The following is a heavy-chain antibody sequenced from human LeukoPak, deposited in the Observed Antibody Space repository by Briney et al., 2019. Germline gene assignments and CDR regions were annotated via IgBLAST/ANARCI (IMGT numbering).Heavy chain of an antibody. Sequence: ASVKVSCKASGYTFTSYGISWVRQAPGQGLEWMGWISAYNGNTNYAQKLQGRVTMTTDTSTSTAYMELRSLRSDDTAVYYCVRAFNSGSYFSRFDPWGQGTLVTVSS. CDR3: VRAFNSGSYFSRFDP. V-gene: IGHV1-18*01. CDR1: GYTFTSYG. D-gene: IGHD1-26*01. J-gene: IGHJ5*02. CDR2: ISAYNGNT.